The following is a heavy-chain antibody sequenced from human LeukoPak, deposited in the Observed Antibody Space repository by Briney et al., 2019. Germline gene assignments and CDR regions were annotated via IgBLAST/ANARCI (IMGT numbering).Heavy chain of an antibody. CDR3: ARDPLSIAARRGAFDI. D-gene: IGHD6-6*01. V-gene: IGHV4-59*01. CDR1: GGSISSYY. J-gene: IGHJ3*02. CDR2: IYYSGST. Sequence: SETLSLTCTVSGGSISSYYWGWIRQPPGKGLEWIGYIYYSGSTNYNPSLKSRVTISVDTSKNQFSLKLSSVTAADTAVYYCARDPLSIAARRGAFDIWGQGTMVTVSS.